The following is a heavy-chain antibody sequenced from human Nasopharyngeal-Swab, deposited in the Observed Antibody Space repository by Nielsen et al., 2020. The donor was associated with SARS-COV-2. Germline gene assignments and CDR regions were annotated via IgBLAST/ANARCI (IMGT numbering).Heavy chain of an antibody. V-gene: IGHV3-13*01. J-gene: IGHJ2*01. CDR3: ARTGAGTPYWYFDL. CDR1: GFTFSSYD. D-gene: IGHD6-19*01. Sequence: GESLKISCAASGFTFSSYDMHWVRQATGKGLEWVSAIGTAGDTYYPGSVKGRSTISRENAKNSLYLQMNSLRAGDTAVYYCARTGAGTPYWYFDLWGRGTLVTVSS. CDR2: IGTAGDT.